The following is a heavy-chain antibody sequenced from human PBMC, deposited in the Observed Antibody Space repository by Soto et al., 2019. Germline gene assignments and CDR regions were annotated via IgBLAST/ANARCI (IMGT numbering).Heavy chain of an antibody. CDR3: GKGTLYSSGWSLQWIDP. J-gene: IGHJ5*02. CDR2: ISYDGSNK. V-gene: IGHV3-30*18. Sequence: QVQLVESGGGVVQPGRSLRLSCAASGFRFSDYGMHWVRQAPGKGLEWVAVISYDGSNKYYADSVKGRFTISRDNTKNTLFRQMNSLRPEDTAVYYCGKGTLYSSGWSLQWIDPWGQGSLVTVSS. D-gene: IGHD3-22*01. CDR1: GFRFSDYG.